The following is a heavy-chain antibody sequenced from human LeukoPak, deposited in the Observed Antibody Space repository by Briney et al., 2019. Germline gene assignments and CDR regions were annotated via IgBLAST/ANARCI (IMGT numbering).Heavy chain of an antibody. CDR1: GFTFDDYA. V-gene: IGHV3-43*02. D-gene: IGHD4-17*01. Sequence: GGSLRLSCAASGFTFDDYAMHWVRQAPGKGLEWVSLISGDGGSTYYADSVKGRFTISRDNSKNSLYLQMNSLRTEDTALYSCAKDGYGDYAAYFDYWGQGTLVTVSS. CDR2: ISGDGGST. J-gene: IGHJ4*02. CDR3: AKDGYGDYAAYFDY.